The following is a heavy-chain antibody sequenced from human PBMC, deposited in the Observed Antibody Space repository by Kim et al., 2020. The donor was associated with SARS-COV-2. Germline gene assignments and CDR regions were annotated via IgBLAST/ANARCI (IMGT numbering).Heavy chain of an antibody. D-gene: IGHD5-18*01. CDR1: GGSFSGYY. CDR2: INHSGST. CDR3: AREGYSYGYDYYYGMDV. V-gene: IGHV4-34*01. Sequence: SETLSLTCAVYGGSFSGYYWSWIRQPPGKGLEWIGEINHSGSTNYNPSLKSRVTISVDTSKNQFSLKLSSVTAADTAVYYCAREGYSYGYDYYYGMDVWGQGTTVTVSS. J-gene: IGHJ6*02.